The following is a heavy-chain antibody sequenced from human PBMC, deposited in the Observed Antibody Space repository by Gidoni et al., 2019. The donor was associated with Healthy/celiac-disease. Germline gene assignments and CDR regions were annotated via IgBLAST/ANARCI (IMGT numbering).Heavy chain of an antibody. CDR2: MSAYNGNT. Sequence: VQLGQSGAEVKKPGASVKVACKASGYTFTRHGTTWVRQAPGQGLEWMGWMSAYNGNTSYAQKLQGRVTMTTDTSTSTAYMELRSLRSDDTAVYYCAKGPGQLLRLTYYYCGMDVWGQGTTVTVSS. CDR1: GYTFTRHG. V-gene: IGHV1-18*01. J-gene: IGHJ6*02. D-gene: IGHD6-6*01. CDR3: AKGPGQLLRLTYYYCGMDV.